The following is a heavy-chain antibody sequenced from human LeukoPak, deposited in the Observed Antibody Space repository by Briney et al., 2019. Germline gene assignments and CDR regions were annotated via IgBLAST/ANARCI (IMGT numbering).Heavy chain of an antibody. CDR1: GYTFTSYG. J-gene: IGHJ3*02. CDR3: ARGSPSYCGGDCYPDDAFDI. D-gene: IGHD2-21*02. CDR2: MNPNSGNT. Sequence: ASVKVSCKASGYTFTSYGINWVRQATGQGLEWMGWMNPNSGNTGYAQKFQGRVTMTRNTSISTAYTELSSLRSEDTAVYYCARGSPSYCGGDCYPDDAFDIWGQGTMVTVSS. V-gene: IGHV1-8*01.